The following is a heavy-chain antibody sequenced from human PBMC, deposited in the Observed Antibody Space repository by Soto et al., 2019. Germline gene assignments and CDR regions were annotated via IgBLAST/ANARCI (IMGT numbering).Heavy chain of an antibody. CDR1: GFTFSSYA. Sequence: GGSLRLSCAASGFTFSSYAMSWVRQAPGKGLEWVSAISGSGGSTYYADSVKGRFTISRDNSKNTLYLQMNSLRAEDTAVYYCAKVLGDMVRGVIRDAFDIWGQGTMVTVSS. J-gene: IGHJ3*02. D-gene: IGHD3-10*01. CDR3: AKVLGDMVRGVIRDAFDI. V-gene: IGHV3-23*01. CDR2: ISGSGGST.